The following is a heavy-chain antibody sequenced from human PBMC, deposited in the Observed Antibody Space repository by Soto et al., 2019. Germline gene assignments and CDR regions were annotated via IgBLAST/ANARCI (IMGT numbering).Heavy chain of an antibody. CDR1: GFSLSDYW. Sequence: GGSLRLSCAASGFSLSDYWMHWVRQVPGKGLLWVSRISVDGRDTTYADSVKGRVTISRDNAKNTLYLQMDALRAEDTAVYYCVRAPEQRPIAFWGHGSLVTVSS. CDR2: ISVDGRDT. J-gene: IGHJ4*01. V-gene: IGHV3-74*03. D-gene: IGHD6-19*01. CDR3: VRAPEQRPIAF.